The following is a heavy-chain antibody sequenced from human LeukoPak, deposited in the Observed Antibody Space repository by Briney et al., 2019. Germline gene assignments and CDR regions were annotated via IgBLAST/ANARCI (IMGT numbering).Heavy chain of an antibody. CDR2: ISSSSGYI. CDR3: ARNPNMIVVADIYYYYYYMDV. J-gene: IGHJ6*03. Sequence: NPGGSLRLSCAASGFPFSSFEMNWVRQAPGKGLEWVSSISSSSGYIYYADSVRGRFTISRDNAKNSLYLQMNSLRAEDTAVYYCARNPNMIVVADIYYYYYYMDVWGKGTTVTVSS. D-gene: IGHD3-22*01. V-gene: IGHV3-21*01. CDR1: GFPFSSFE.